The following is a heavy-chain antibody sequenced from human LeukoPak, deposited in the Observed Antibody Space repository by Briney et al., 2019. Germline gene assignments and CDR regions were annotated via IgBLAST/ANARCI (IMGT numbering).Heavy chain of an antibody. CDR1: GYIFTDYY. Sequence: ASVKVSCMASGYIFTDYYIHWVRQAPGQGHEWMGRINPNSGGTNFAQKFQARVTMTSDTSISTAYMEVSGLESDDTAVYYCARARYCYTTSCPLDYWGQGTLVTVSS. D-gene: IGHD2-2*01. V-gene: IGHV1-2*06. CDR2: INPNSGGT. CDR3: ARARYCYTTSCPLDY. J-gene: IGHJ4*02.